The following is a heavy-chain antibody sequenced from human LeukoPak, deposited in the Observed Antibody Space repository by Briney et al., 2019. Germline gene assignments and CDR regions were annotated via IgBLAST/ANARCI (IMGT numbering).Heavy chain of an antibody. J-gene: IGHJ4*02. D-gene: IGHD5-24*01. CDR2: INPSGGST. V-gene: IGHV1-46*01. CDR3: AVCLGSEKMDDPYYFDY. Sequence: VASVKVSCKASGYTFTGYYMHWVRQAPGQGLEWMGIINPSGGSTSYAQKFQGRVTMTRDTSTSTVYMELSSLRSEDTAVYYCAVCLGSEKMDDPYYFDYWGQGALVTVSS. CDR1: GYTFTGYY.